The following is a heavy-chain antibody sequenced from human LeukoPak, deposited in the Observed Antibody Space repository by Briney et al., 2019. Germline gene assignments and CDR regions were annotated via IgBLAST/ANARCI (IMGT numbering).Heavy chain of an antibody. V-gene: IGHV3-49*04. D-gene: IGHD2-21*02. CDR2: IRSKAYGGTT. J-gene: IGHJ1*01. CDR1: GFSIGDYA. CDR3: TRVYCGGDCYFQH. Sequence: GGSLRLSCTASGFSIGDYAMSWVRQAPGKGLEWVVFIRSKAYGGTTEYAASVKGRFTISRDDSKSIAYLQMNSLKTEDTAVYYCTRVYCGGDCYFQHWGQGTLVTVSS.